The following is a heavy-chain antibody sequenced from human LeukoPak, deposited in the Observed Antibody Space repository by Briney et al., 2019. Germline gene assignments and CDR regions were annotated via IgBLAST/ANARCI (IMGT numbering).Heavy chain of an antibody. CDR2: IKEDGSEK. Sequence: GGSLRLSCAASGFTFSTYWMSWVRQAPGKGLEWVANIKEDGSEKYYGDSVEGRFTISRDNAKDSLYLEMNSLRVEDTAVYYCARDSSGYQWGQGTLVTVSS. D-gene: IGHD3-22*01. CDR3: ARDSSGYQ. J-gene: IGHJ4*02. V-gene: IGHV3-7*01. CDR1: GFTFSTYW.